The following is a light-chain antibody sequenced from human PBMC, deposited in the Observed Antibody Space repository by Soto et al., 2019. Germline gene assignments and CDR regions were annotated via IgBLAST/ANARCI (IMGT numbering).Light chain of an antibody. CDR1: SSDVGKYDY. CDR2: EVS. V-gene: IGLV2-8*01. J-gene: IGLJ2*01. Sequence: QSALTQPPSASGSPGQSVTISCTGTSSDVGKYDYVSWFQHHPGKAPKLIIYEVSKRPSGVPDRFSGSKSGSTASLTVSGLQTEDEADYYCAVWDDSLSGPVFGGGTKLTVL. CDR3: AVWDDSLSGPV.